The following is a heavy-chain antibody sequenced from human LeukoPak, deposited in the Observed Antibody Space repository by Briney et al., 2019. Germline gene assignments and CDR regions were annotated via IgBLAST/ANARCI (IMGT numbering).Heavy chain of an antibody. CDR1: GYTFTSYD. CDR2: MNPNSGNT. J-gene: IGHJ4*02. Sequence: ASVKVSCKASGYTFTSYDINWVRQATGQGLEGMGWMNPNSGNTGYAQKFQGRVTITRNTSISTAYMELSSLRSEDTAVYYCAPVAPRYFDWLFRLDYWGQGTLVTVSS. CDR3: APVAPRYFDWLFRLDY. D-gene: IGHD3-9*01. V-gene: IGHV1-8*03.